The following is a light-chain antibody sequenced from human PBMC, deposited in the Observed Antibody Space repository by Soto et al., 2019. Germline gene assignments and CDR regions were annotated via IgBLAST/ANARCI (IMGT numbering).Light chain of an antibody. CDR1: QDVSSSY. CDR2: GTS. Sequence: IVLTQSPGTLSLSPGERAKISCSSSQDVSSSYLAWYQQKLGQAPRLLMYGTSNRATGIPDRFSGSGSGTDFTLTISRLEAEDFAVYYCQQYDTSPRTFGQGTKVDIK. CDR3: QQYDTSPRT. J-gene: IGKJ2*01. V-gene: IGKV3-20*01.